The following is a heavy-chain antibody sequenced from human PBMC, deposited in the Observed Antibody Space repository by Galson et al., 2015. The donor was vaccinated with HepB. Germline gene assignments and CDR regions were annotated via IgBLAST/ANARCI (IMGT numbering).Heavy chain of an antibody. CDR1: GGSISSSSYY. CDR2: IYYSGST. D-gene: IGHD6-13*01. CDR3: ARSHWPGIAAAVDY. Sequence: TLSLTCTVSGGSISSSSYYWGWIRQPPGKGLEWIGSIYYSGSTYYNPSLKSRVTISVDTSKNQFSLKLSSVTAADTAVYYCARSHWPGIAAAVDYWGQGTLVTVSS. J-gene: IGHJ4*02. V-gene: IGHV4-39*01.